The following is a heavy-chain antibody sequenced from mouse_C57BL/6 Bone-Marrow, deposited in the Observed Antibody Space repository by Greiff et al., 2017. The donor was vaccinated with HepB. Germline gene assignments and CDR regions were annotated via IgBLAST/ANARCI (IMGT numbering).Heavy chain of an antibody. J-gene: IGHJ4*01. CDR1: GFTFSDFY. D-gene: IGHD1-1*01. V-gene: IGHV7-1*01. CDR2: SRNKANDYTT. Sequence: EVKVVESGGGLVQSGRSLRLSCATSGFTFSDFYMEWVRQAPGKGLEWIAASRNKANDYTTEYSASVKGRFIVSRDTSQSILYLQMNALRAEDTAMYYCAIERYYGSSWAMDYWGQGTSVTVSS. CDR3: AIERYYGSSWAMDY.